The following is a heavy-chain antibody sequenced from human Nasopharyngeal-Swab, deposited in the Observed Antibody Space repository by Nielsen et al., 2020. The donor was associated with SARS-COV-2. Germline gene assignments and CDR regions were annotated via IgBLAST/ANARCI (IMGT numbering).Heavy chain of an antibody. CDR1: GFTFSSYG. CDR3: ARVTHDYGDYGWFDP. CDR2: IWYDGSNK. J-gene: IGHJ5*02. V-gene: IGHV3-33*01. D-gene: IGHD4-17*01. Sequence: GESLKISCAAPGFTFSSYGMHWVRQAPGKGLEWVAVIWYDGSNKYYADSVKGRFTISRDNSKNTLYLQMNSLRAEDTAVYYCARVTHDYGDYGWFDPWGQGTLVTVSS.